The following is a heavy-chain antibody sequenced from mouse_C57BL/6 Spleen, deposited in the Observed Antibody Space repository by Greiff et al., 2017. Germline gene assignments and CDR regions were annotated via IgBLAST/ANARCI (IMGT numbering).Heavy chain of an antibody. Sequence: EVKLVESGGGLVQPTGSLKLSCAASGFTFHTSAMHWFRPAPGKGLEWVARIRSKSSNYATYYADSVKDRFTISRDDSQSMLYLQMNNLRTEVTAMYYCVRDNWDFWYFEVWGTGTTVTVSS. CDR2: IRSKSSNYAT. V-gene: IGHV10-3*01. J-gene: IGHJ1*03. CDR1: GFTFHTSA. CDR3: VRDNWDFWYFEV. D-gene: IGHD4-1*01.